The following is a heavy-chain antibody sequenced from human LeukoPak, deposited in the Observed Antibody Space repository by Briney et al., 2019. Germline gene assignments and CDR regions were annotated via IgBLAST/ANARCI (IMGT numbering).Heavy chain of an antibody. CDR3: ARWPDYGLEY. J-gene: IGHJ4*02. D-gene: IGHD4-17*01. Sequence: GGSLRLSCAVSGLTVSSNYMSWVRQAPGKGLEWVSLIYSGGSTYYADSVKGRFTISRDNSKNTVYLQMNSLRAEDTAVHYCARWPDYGLEYWGQGTLVTVSS. CDR2: IYSGGST. CDR1: GLTVSSNY. V-gene: IGHV3-66*01.